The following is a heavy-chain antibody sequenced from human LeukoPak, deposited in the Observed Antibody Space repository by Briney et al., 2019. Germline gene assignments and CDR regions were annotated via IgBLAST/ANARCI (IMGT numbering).Heavy chain of an antibody. CDR1: GFTFSSYW. CDR3: ARADDGSYEYYFDY. D-gene: IGHD1-26*01. Sequence: GGSLRLSCAASGFTFSSYWMSWVRQAPGKGLEWVANIKQDGSEKYYVDSVKGRFTISRDNAKNSLYLQMNSLRAEDTAVYCCARADDGSYEYYFDYWGQGTLVTVSS. V-gene: IGHV3-7*01. J-gene: IGHJ4*02. CDR2: IKQDGSEK.